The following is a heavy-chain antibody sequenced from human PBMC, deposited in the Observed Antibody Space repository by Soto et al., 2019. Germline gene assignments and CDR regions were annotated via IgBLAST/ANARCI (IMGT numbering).Heavy chain of an antibody. CDR1: GGSISSNY. CDR3: ARYRREAVAGYTLDN. D-gene: IGHD6-13*01. Sequence: ASETLSLTCSVSGGSISSNYWTWIRQPPGKGLEWIGYVYNSGSTNYNPSLKSRVTISEDTSKSQFSLKVNSMTAADTAVYYCARYRREAVAGYTLDNWGQGILVTVSS. CDR2: VYNSGST. V-gene: IGHV4-59*01. J-gene: IGHJ4*02.